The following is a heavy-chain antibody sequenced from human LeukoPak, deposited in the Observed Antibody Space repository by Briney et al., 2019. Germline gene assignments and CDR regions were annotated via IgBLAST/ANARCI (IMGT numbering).Heavy chain of an antibody. CDR2: ITSSSSYI. CDR3: AREMLAAVAAQS. D-gene: IGHD6-19*01. Sequence: GGSLRLSCAASGFTVSSNYMTWVRQAPGKGLEWVSSITSSSSYIYYADSVKGRFTISRDNAKNSLYLQMNSLRAEDTAVYYCAREMLAAVAAQSWGQGTLVTVSS. V-gene: IGHV3-21*01. J-gene: IGHJ5*02. CDR1: GFTVSSNY.